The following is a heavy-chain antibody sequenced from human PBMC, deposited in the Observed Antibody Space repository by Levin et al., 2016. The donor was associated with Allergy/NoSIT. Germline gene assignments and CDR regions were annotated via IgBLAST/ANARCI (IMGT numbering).Heavy chain of an antibody. Sequence: SVKVSCKASGGTFSSYAISWVRQAPGQGLEWMGGIIPTFSTANYVQNFQGRVTITADESTSTAYMELSSLISDDTAVYYCARHRTSGTEPDAFDIWGQGTVVTVSS. CDR2: IIPTFSTA. D-gene: IGHD1-1*01. CDR1: GGTFSSYA. J-gene: IGHJ3*02. CDR3: ARHRTSGTEPDAFDI. V-gene: IGHV1-69*13.